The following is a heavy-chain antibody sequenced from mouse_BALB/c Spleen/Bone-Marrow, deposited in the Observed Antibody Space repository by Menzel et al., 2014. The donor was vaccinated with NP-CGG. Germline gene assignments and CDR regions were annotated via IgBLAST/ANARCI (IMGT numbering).Heavy chain of an antibody. J-gene: IGHJ3*01. V-gene: IGHV7-3*02. Sequence: EVKLMESGGGLVQPGNSLRLSCATSGFTFTDYYMSWVRQPPGKALEWLAFIRDKANGYTTEYSASVKGRFTISRDNSQSILYLQMNTLRAEDSATYYCARDEGLLRFDYWGQGTLVTVSA. CDR1: GFTFTDYY. D-gene: IGHD2-3*01. CDR3: ARDEGLLRFDY. CDR2: IRDKANGYTT.